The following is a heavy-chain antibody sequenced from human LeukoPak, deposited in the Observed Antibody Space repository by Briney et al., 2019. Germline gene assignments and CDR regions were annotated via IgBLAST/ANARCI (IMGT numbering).Heavy chain of an antibody. V-gene: IGHV3-23*01. CDR3: AKDRQLWSHYHYYYGMDV. CDR2: ISGSGGST. D-gene: IGHD5-18*01. J-gene: IGHJ6*02. CDR1: GFTFSSYA. Sequence: GGSLRLSCAASGFTFSSYAMSWVRQAPGKGLEWVSAISGSGGSTYYADSVKGRFTISRDNSKNTLYLQMNSLRAEDTAVYYCAKDRQLWSHYHYYYGMDVWGQGTTVTVSS.